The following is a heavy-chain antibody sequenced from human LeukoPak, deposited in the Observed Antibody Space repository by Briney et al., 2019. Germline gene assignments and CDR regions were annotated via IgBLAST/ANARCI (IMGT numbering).Heavy chain of an antibody. D-gene: IGHD3-22*01. Sequence: ASVKVSCKASGGTFSSYAISWVRQAPGQGLEWMGWISAYNGNTNYAQKLQGRVTMTTDTSTSTAYMELRSLRSDDTAVYYCATYYYDSSGYSLGAFDIWGQGTMVTVSS. CDR2: ISAYNGNT. V-gene: IGHV1-18*01. CDR1: GGTFSSYA. J-gene: IGHJ3*02. CDR3: ATYYYDSSGYSLGAFDI.